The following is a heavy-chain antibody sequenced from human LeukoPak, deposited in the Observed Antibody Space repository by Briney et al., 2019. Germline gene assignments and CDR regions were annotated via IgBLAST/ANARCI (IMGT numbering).Heavy chain of an antibody. CDR2: IIPILSIA. CDR1: GGTFSSYA. CDR3: AREDIVVVPAAMGYYYYGMDV. Sequence: SVKVSCKASGGTFSSYAISWVRQAPGQGLEWMGRIIPILSIANYAQKFQGRVTITADKSTSTAYMELSSLRSEDTAVYYCAREDIVVVPAAMGYYYYGMDVWGQGTTVTVSS. J-gene: IGHJ6*02. D-gene: IGHD2-2*01. V-gene: IGHV1-69*04.